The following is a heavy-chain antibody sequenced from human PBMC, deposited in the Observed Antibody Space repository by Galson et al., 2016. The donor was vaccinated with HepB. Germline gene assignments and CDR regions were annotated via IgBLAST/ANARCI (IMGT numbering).Heavy chain of an antibody. J-gene: IGHJ3*02. CDR3: SRRGTDYYDSNGFNYAFDI. CDR2: IYPADSDT. D-gene: IGHD3-22*01. CDR1: GYNFASYW. Sequence: QSGAEVKKPGESLRISCKGSGYNFASYWIGWVRQMPGKGLEWMGIIYPADSDTRYSPSFQGQVTMSADKSISTAYLQWSSLQASDSAMDYWSRRGTDYYDSNGFNYAFDIWGQGTMVTVSS. V-gene: IGHV5-51*01.